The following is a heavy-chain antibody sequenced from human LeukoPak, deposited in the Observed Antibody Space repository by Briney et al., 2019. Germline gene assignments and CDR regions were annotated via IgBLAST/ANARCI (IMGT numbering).Heavy chain of an antibody. D-gene: IGHD3-3*01. CDR2: ISGSGGST. Sequence: PGGSLRLSCAASGFTFSSYAMSWVRQAPGKGLEWVSAISGSGGSTYYADSVKGRFTISRDNSKNTLYLQMNSLRAEDTAVYYCARALVRFLEWSPGAFDIWGQGTMVTVSS. V-gene: IGHV3-23*01. J-gene: IGHJ3*02. CDR3: ARALVRFLEWSPGAFDI. CDR1: GFTFSSYA.